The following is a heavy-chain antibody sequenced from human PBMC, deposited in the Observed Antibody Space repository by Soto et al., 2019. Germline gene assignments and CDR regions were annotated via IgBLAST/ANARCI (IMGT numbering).Heavy chain of an antibody. CDR3: TKSHSTALVPYYFDY. CDR2: MSSDGSNT. V-gene: IGHV3-30*18. Sequence: QVRLVESGGGVVQPGTSLRLSCAASGVTFSSYAIHWVRQAPGKGLEWVAFMSSDGSNTFYADSVRGRFTVSRDNSKSTLYLQMNGLMPEDTAVYYCTKSHSTALVPYYFDYWGQGTLVTVSS. J-gene: IGHJ4*02. CDR1: GVTFSSYA. D-gene: IGHD5-18*01.